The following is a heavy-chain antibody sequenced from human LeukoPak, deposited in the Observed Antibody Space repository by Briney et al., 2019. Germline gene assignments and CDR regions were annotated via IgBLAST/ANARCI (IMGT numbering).Heavy chain of an antibody. CDR3: ARVYSSGWGGKKVDY. CDR2: ISYDGSNK. D-gene: IGHD6-19*01. J-gene: IGHJ4*02. V-gene: IGHV3-30-3*01. Sequence: GSLRLSCAASGFTFSSYAMHWVRQAPGKGLEWVAVISYDGSNKYYADSVKGRFTISRDNSKNTLYLQMNSLRAEDTAVYYCARVYSSGWGGKKVDYWGQGTLVTVSS. CDR1: GFTFSSYA.